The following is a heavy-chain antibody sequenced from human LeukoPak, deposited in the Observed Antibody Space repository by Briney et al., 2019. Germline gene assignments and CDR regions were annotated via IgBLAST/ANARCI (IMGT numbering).Heavy chain of an antibody. CDR3: ARDRDYYYYYYMDA. Sequence: GASAKVSCKASGYTFTSYGISWVRQAPGQGLEWMGWISAYNGNTNYAQKLQGRVTMTTDTSTSTAYMELRSLRSDDTAVYYCARDRDYYYYYYMDAWGKGTTVTVSS. V-gene: IGHV1-18*01. CDR1: GYTFTSYG. CDR2: ISAYNGNT. J-gene: IGHJ6*03.